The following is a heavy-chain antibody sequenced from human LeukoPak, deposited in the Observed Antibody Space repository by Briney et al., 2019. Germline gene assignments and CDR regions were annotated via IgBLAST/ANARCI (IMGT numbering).Heavy chain of an antibody. CDR1: GGSISSSSYY. V-gene: IGHV4-39*01. D-gene: IGHD5-18*01. J-gene: IGHJ4*02. CDR3: ARRHGSGYSYGYLVDY. CDR2: IYYSGST. Sequence: PSETLSLTCTVSGGSISSSSYYWGWIRQPPGKGLEWIGSIYYSGSTYYNPSLKSRVTISVDTSKNQFSLKLSSVTAADTAVYYCARRHGSGYSYGYLVDYWGQGTLVTVSS.